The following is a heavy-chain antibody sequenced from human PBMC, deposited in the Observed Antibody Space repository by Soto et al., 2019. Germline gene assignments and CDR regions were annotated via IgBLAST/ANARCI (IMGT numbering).Heavy chain of an antibody. Sequence: SETLSLTCTVSSGSISNYYWSWIRQPPGKGLEWIGYIYYSGSTNYNPSLKSRVTISVDTSKNQFSLKMSSVTAAGTAVYFCARHLRSNVWLDSWGQGTLVTVSS. CDR2: IYYSGST. CDR1: SGSISNYY. CDR3: ARHLRSNVWLDS. J-gene: IGHJ4*02. V-gene: IGHV4-59*08.